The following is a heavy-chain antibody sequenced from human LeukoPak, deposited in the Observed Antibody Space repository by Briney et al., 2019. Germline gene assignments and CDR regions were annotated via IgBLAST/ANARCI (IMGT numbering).Heavy chain of an antibody. Sequence: ASVKVSCKASGYTFISYGISWVRQAPGQGLEWMGWISAYNGNTNYAQKLQGRVTMTTDTSTSTAYMELRSLRSDDTAVYYCARDGYYYDSPGYFDYWGQGTLVTVSS. J-gene: IGHJ4*02. D-gene: IGHD3-22*01. CDR1: GYTFISYG. V-gene: IGHV1-18*01. CDR3: ARDGYYYDSPGYFDY. CDR2: ISAYNGNT.